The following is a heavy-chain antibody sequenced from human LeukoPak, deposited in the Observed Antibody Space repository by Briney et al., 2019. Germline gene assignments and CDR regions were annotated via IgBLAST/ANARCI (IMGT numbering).Heavy chain of an antibody. CDR2: IYYRGTT. J-gene: IGHJ5*02. V-gene: IGHV4-39*01. D-gene: IGHD2-2*02. Sequence: PSEALSLTCTVSGGSINTDTYYWGWIRQSPGTGLEWIASIYYRGTTRYNSALKRRVTISIDTTKNQFSLKVRSVTAADTAVYYCARHRRASIDFDPWGQGTLVTVSS. CDR1: GGSINTDTYY. CDR3: ARHRRASIDFDP.